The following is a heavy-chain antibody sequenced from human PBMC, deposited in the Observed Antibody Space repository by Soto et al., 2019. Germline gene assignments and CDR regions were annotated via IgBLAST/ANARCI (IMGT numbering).Heavy chain of an antibody. CDR1: VVSFSGYY. J-gene: IGHJ6*01. D-gene: IGHD2-2*01. Sequence: PSETLSLTCAFYVVSFSGYYWSWIRHPPGKGLEWIGEINHSGSTNYNPSLKSRVTISVDTSKNQFSLKLSSVTAADTAVYYCARVAYCSSTSCTTHYYGMEVWGQGTTVIVSS. CDR3: ARVAYCSSTSCTTHYYGMEV. CDR2: INHSGST. V-gene: IGHV4-34*01.